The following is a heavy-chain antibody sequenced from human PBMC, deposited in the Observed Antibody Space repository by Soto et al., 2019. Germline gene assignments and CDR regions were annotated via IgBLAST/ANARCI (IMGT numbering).Heavy chain of an antibody. J-gene: IGHJ4*02. CDR3: ARGGFSGSGSFIQGDY. CDR2: IKSDGSNI. D-gene: IGHD3-10*01. CDR1: GFTFSSYW. V-gene: IGHV3-74*01. Sequence: EVQLVESGGGLVQPAGSLRLSCAASGFTFSSYWMHWVRQAPGKGLVWVSRIKSDGSNINYADSVKGRFTISRDNAKNTLYLQMNSLRAEDTAIYYCARGGFSGSGSFIQGDYWGQGTLVTVSS.